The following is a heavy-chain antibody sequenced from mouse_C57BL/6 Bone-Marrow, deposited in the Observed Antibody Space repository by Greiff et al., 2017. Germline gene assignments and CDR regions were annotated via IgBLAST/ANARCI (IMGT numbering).Heavy chain of an antibody. Sequence: VQLQQSGAELVRPGASVKLSCTASGFNIKDDYMHWVKQRPEQGLEWIGWIDPENGDTEYASKFQGKATITADTSSTTAYLQLSSLTSEDTAVYYCTSYDYDYAMDYWGQGTSVTVSS. D-gene: IGHD2-4*01. V-gene: IGHV14-4*01. CDR3: TSYDYDYAMDY. CDR1: GFNIKDDY. J-gene: IGHJ4*01. CDR2: IDPENGDT.